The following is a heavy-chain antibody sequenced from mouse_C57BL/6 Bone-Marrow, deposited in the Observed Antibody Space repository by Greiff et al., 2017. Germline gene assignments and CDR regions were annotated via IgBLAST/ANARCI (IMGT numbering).Heavy chain of an antibody. CDR3: ASYYGSSLYYAMDY. Sequence: VKLVESGAELAKPGASVKLSCKASGYTFTSYWLHWVKQRPGQGLEWIGYINPSSGYTKYNQKFKDKATLTADKSSSAAYMQLSSLTYEDSAVYYCASYYGSSLYYAMDYWGQGTSVTVSS. D-gene: IGHD1-1*01. V-gene: IGHV1-7*01. J-gene: IGHJ4*01. CDR2: INPSSGYT. CDR1: GYTFTSYW.